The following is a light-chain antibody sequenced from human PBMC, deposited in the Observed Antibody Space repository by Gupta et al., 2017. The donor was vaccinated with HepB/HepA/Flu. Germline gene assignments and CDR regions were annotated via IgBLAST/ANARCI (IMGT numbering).Light chain of an antibody. CDR2: AAS. CDR3: QHDDSSPVT. J-gene: IGKJ4*02. CDR1: QGISSY. V-gene: IGKV1-8*01. Sequence: ANRLTQSPSSFSASTGDRVTINCRASQGISSYLAWYQQTPGKAPKLLIYAASTLQSGVPSRFSSSGSGADFTLTISCLQSEDFATDYCQHDDSSPVTFGRGTKVDIK.